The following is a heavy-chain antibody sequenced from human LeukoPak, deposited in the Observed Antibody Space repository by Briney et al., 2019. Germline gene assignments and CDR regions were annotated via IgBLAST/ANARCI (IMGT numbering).Heavy chain of an antibody. Sequence: WGSLRLSCAASGFTFSSYSMNWVRQVPGKGLEWVSSISSSSSYIYYADSVKGRFTISRDNAKNSLYLQMNSLRAEDTAVYYCARSPGSFGSGSYTNYYYMDVWGKGTTVTVSS. CDR3: ARSPGSFGSGSYTNYYYMDV. CDR1: GFTFSSYS. J-gene: IGHJ6*03. CDR2: ISSSSSYI. D-gene: IGHD3-10*01. V-gene: IGHV3-21*01.